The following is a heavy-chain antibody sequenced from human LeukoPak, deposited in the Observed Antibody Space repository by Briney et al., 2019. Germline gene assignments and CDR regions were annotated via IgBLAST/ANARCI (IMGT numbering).Heavy chain of an antibody. D-gene: IGHD4-17*01. CDR3: AKENWPTVTTAGHTYFDY. J-gene: IGHJ4*02. CDR2: ISSSSSYI. V-gene: IGHV3-21*01. CDR1: GFTFSNYE. Sequence: GGSLRLSCAASGFTFSNYEMHWVRQAPGKGLEWVSSISSSSSYIYYADSVQGRFTISRDDAKNSLYLQMNSLRAEDTAIYYCAKENWPTVTTAGHTYFDYWGQGTLVTVSS.